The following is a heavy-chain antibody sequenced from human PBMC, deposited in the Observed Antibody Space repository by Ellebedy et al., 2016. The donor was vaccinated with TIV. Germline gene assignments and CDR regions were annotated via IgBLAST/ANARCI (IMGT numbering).Heavy chain of an antibody. D-gene: IGHD2-21*02. CDR1: GFTFSDHY. J-gene: IGHJ5*02. CDR2: IRSKAYGGTT. V-gene: IGHV3-72*01. Sequence: PGGSLRLSCAVSGFTFSDHYMNWVRQAPGKGLEWVGFIRSKAYGGTTEYAASVRGRFTISRDDSKNSLYLQMNSLKTEDTAVYYCTLTWPWFDPWGQGTLVTVSS. CDR3: TLTWPWFDP.